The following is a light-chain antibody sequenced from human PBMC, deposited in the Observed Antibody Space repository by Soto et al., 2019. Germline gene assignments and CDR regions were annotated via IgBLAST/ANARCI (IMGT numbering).Light chain of an antibody. Sequence: EIMLTQSPGTLSLSPGERATLSCRASQSIFNQYLAWYQQRPGQAPRLLIHGASTRATGIPERFSGSGSVTDFILTISSLDLDDFAVYYCQRYVSSPRTFGQGTKVELK. J-gene: IGKJ1*01. CDR3: QRYVSSPRT. CDR2: GAS. CDR1: QSIFNQY. V-gene: IGKV3-20*01.